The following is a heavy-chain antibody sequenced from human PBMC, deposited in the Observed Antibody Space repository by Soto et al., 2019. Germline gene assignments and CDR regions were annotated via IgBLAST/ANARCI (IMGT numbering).Heavy chain of an antibody. D-gene: IGHD3-22*01. CDR3: ARIGYYDISGYYYFDY. J-gene: IGHJ4*02. V-gene: IGHV2-26*01. CDR2: ILSNDEK. Sequence: QVTLKESGPVLVKPTETLTLTCTVSGFSLSNAGMGVTWIRQPPGKALEWLAHILSNDEKFYSASLKSRLTISKDTSKSQVVLIMTYMDPVDTGTYYCARIGYYDISGYYYFDYWSQGTLVTVPS. CDR1: GFSLSNAGMG.